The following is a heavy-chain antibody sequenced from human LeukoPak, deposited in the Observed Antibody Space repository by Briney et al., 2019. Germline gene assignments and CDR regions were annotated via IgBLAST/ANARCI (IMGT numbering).Heavy chain of an antibody. CDR3: ARHSIVGATIDY. CDR2: IYYSGRT. Sequence: PSETLSLTCSVSGDSISSSGYYWGWIRQPPGKGLEWIGNIYYSGRTYYNSSLKSRVTISVDTSKNQFSLKLSSVTAADTAVYYCARHSIVGATIDYWGQGTLVTVSS. D-gene: IGHD1-26*01. J-gene: IGHJ4*02. V-gene: IGHV4-39*01. CDR1: GDSISSSGYY.